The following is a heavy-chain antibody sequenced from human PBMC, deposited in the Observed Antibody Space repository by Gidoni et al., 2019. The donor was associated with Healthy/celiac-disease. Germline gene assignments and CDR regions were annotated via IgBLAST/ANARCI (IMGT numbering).Heavy chain of an antibody. CDR3: AREQGADDY. CDR1: GYSISSGYY. D-gene: IGHD1-26*01. Sequence: QVQLQESGPGLVKPSETLSLTCAVSGYSISSGYYWGWIRQPPGKGLEWIGSIYHSRSTYYNPSLKSRVTISVDTSKNQFSLKLSSVTAADTAVYYCAREQGADDYWGQGTLVTVSS. V-gene: IGHV4-38-2*02. CDR2: IYHSRST. J-gene: IGHJ4*02.